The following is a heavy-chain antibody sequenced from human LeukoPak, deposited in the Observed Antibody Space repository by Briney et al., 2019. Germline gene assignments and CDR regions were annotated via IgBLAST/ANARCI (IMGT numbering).Heavy chain of an antibody. CDR3: AREGPPYYDFWSGYYTESDY. CDR1: GGTFSSYA. D-gene: IGHD3-3*01. Sequence: SVKVSCKASGGTFSSYAISWVRQAPGQGLEWMGGIIPIFGTANYAQKFQGRVTITTDESTSTAYMELRSLRSDDTAVYYCAREGPPYYDFWSGYYTESDYWGQGTLVTVSS. J-gene: IGHJ4*02. CDR2: IIPIFGTA. V-gene: IGHV1-69*05.